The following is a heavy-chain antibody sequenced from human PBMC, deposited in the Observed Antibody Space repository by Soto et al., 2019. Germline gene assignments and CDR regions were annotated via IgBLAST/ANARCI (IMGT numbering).Heavy chain of an antibody. CDR1: GGSVSSSGYY. CDR2: IYYSGRT. Sequence: QVQLQESGPGLVKPSQTLSLTCTVSGGSVSSSGYYWSWIRQHPGKGLEWIGYIYYSGRTYYSASLKSRVTLSLDTSKNQFSLNLTSVTAADTAVYYCAGGSSRSWFDPWGQGTLVTVSS. J-gene: IGHJ5*02. CDR3: AGGSSRSWFDP. D-gene: IGHD6-6*01. V-gene: IGHV4-31*03.